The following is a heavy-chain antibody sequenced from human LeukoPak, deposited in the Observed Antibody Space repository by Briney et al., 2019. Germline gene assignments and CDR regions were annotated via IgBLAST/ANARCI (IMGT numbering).Heavy chain of an antibody. J-gene: IGHJ5*02. D-gene: IGHD3-9*01. CDR2: INHSGST. CDR3: AYWLSTVGWFDP. CDR1: GGCVSSGSYY. Sequence: SETLSLTCTVSGGCVSSGSYYWSWIRQPPGKGLEWIGEINHSGSTNYNPSLKSRVTISIDTSKNQFSLKLNSVTAADTAVYYCAYWLSTVGWFDPWGQGTLVTVSS. V-gene: IGHV4-61*01.